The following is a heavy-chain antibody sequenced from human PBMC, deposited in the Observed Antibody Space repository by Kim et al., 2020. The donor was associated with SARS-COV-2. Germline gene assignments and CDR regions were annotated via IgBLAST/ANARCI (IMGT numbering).Heavy chain of an antibody. Sequence: GGSLRLSCAASGFTFSSYSMNWVRQAPGKGLEWVSSISSSSSYIYYADSVKGRFTISRDNAKNSLYLQMNSLRAEDTAVYYCARENPLRYYDSSGYYFDNWGQGTLVTVSS. D-gene: IGHD3-22*01. J-gene: IGHJ4*02. V-gene: IGHV3-21*01. CDR3: ARENPLRYYDSSGYYFDN. CDR1: GFTFSSYS. CDR2: ISSSSSYI.